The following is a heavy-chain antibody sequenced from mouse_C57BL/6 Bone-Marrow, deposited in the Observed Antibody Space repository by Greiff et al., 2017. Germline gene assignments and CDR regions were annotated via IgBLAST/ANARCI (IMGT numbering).Heavy chain of an antibody. CDR3: AVGILYSNYYAMEY. Sequence: VQLQQPGAELVMPGASVKLSCKASGYTFTSYWMHWVKQRPGQGLEWIGEIDPSDSYTNYNQKFKGKSTLTVDKSSSTAYMQLSSLTSEDSAVYYCAVGILYSNYYAMEYRGQGASVTVSS. V-gene: IGHV1-69*01. D-gene: IGHD2-5*01. J-gene: IGHJ4*01. CDR2: IDPSDSYT. CDR1: GYTFTSYW.